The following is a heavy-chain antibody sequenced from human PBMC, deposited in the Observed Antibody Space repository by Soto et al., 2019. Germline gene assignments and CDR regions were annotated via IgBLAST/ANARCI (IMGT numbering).Heavy chain of an antibody. CDR1: GFTVSSYG. D-gene: IGHD2-2*01. V-gene: IGHV3-33*06. Sequence: PGGSLRLSCAASGFTVSSYGMHWVRQAPGKGLEWVAVIGYDGSNKYYADSVKGRFTISRDSSKNTLYLQMNSLRAEDTAIYYISKDRYCSSASCHQAFDYWGQGTLVTVSS. CDR3: SKDRYCSSASCHQAFDY. J-gene: IGHJ4*02. CDR2: IGYDGSNK.